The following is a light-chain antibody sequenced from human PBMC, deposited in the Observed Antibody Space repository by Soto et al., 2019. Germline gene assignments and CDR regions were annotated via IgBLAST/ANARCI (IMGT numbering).Light chain of an antibody. J-gene: IGLJ1*01. Sequence: QSVLTQPASVSGSPGQSITISCTGTSSDVGGYNYVSWYQQHPGKAPKLMIYDVSYRPSGVSDRFSGSKSGNTASLTISGLQSEDEADYYCDSYTSGSSYVFGTGTNSPS. V-gene: IGLV2-14*01. CDR3: DSYTSGSSYV. CDR2: DVS. CDR1: SSDVGGYNY.